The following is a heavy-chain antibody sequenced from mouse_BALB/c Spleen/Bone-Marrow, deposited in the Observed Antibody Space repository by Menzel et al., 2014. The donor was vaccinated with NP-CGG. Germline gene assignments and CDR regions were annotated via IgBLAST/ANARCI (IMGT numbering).Heavy chain of an antibody. D-gene: IGHD2-3*01. V-gene: IGHV5-12*02. CDR2: ISNGGGST. J-gene: IGHJ4*01. CDR3: ARRGWYYAMDH. Sequence: DVMLVESGGGLVQPGGSLKLSCATSGFTFSDYYMYWVRQTPEKRLEWVAYISNGGGSTYYPDTVKGRFTISRDNAKNTLYLQMSRLKSEDTAMYYCARRGWYYAMDHWGQGTSVTVSS. CDR1: GFTFSDYY.